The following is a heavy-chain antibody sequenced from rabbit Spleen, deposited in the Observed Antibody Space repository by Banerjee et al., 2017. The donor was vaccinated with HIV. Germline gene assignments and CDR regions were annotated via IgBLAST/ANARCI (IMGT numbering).Heavy chain of an antibody. J-gene: IGHJ6*01. CDR3: ARDTGSSFSSYGMDL. CDR2: IYAGSSGST. Sequence: QEQLVESGGSLVQPEGSLTLTCTASGFSFNSGYDMCWVRQAPGKGLEWIACIYAGSSGSTYSATWAKGRFTLSKTSSTTVTLQMTSLTAADTATYFCARDTGSSFSSYGMDLWGPGTLVTVS. D-gene: IGHD8-1*01. V-gene: IGHV1S45*01. CDR1: GFSFNSGYD.